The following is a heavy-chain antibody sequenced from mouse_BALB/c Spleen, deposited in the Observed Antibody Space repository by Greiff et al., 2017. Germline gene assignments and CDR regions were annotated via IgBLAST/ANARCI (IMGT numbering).Heavy chain of an antibody. CDR3: AIIYYDYDGLAY. J-gene: IGHJ3*01. CDR1: GYTFSSYW. V-gene: IGHV1-9*01. CDR2: ILPGSGST. Sequence: VQVVESGAELMKPGASVKISCKATGYTFSSYWIEWVKQRPGHGLEWIGEILPGSGSTNYNEKFKGKATFTADTSSNTAYMQLSSLTSEDSAVYYCAIIYYDYDGLAYWGQGTLVTVSA. D-gene: IGHD2-4*01.